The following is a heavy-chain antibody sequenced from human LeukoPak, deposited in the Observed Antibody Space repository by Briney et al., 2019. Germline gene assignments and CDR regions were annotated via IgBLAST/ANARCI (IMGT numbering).Heavy chain of an antibody. Sequence: GGSLRLSCAASGFTFSDYYMSWIRQAPGKGLEWVSYISSSGSTIYYADSVKGRFTISRDNAKNSLYLQMNSLRAEDTAMYYCARDLGRYSSSWYGPLDYFDYWGQGTLVTVSS. CDR1: GFTFSDYY. J-gene: IGHJ4*02. CDR3: ARDLGRYSSSWYGPLDYFDY. D-gene: IGHD6-13*01. CDR2: ISSSGSTI. V-gene: IGHV3-11*01.